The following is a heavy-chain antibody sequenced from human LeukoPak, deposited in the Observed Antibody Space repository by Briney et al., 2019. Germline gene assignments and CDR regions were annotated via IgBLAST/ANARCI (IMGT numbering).Heavy chain of an antibody. V-gene: IGHV3-30-3*01. D-gene: IGHD1-26*01. Sequence: PGGSLRLSCAASGFTFSDYYMSWIRQAPGKGLEWVAVISYDGSNKYYADSVKGRFTISRDNSKNTLYLQMNSLRAEDTAVYYCARAGSYSYYFDYWGQGTLVTVSS. CDR1: GFTFSDYY. CDR2: ISYDGSNK. J-gene: IGHJ4*02. CDR3: ARAGSYSYYFDY.